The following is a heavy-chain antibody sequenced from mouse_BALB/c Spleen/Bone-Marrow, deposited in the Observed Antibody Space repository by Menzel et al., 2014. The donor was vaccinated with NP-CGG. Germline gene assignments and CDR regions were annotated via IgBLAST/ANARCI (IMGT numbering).Heavy chain of an antibody. CDR2: INPTTDYT. V-gene: IGHV1-7*01. CDR3: ARDVDH. CDR1: GYTFSTYW. Sequence: VQLQESGAELAKPGAAVKMSCKASGYTFSTYWMHWVKQRPGQGLEWIGYINPTTDYTEYNQKFKDEATLTADRSSSTAYMQLSSLTSEDSAVYYCARDVDHWGQGTTLTVSS. J-gene: IGHJ2*01.